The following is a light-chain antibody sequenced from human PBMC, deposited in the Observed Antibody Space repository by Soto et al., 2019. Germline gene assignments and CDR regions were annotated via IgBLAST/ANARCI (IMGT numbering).Light chain of an antibody. CDR2: EVS. Sequence: QSVLTQPASVSGSPGQSITISCTGTSSDVGGFTYVSWYQQHPGKAPKLIIFEVSDRPSGVSSRFSGSKSGNTASLTISGLQAEDEADYYCSSYTSSSFYVFGTGTKVTVL. CDR1: SSDVGGFTY. J-gene: IGLJ1*01. V-gene: IGLV2-14*01. CDR3: SSYTSSSFYV.